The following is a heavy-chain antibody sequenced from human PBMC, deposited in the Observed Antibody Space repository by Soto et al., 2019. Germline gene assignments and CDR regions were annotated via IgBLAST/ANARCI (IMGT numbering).Heavy chain of an antibody. CDR3: AREAVSGRTGFDY. CDR1: GGTFSSNA. D-gene: IGHD6-19*01. Sequence: ASVKVSCKASGGTFSSNAISWVRQAPGQGLEWMGGIIPVFGTSNYAQKFQGRVTITADESTSTAYMEVSSLTSDDTAVYYCAREAVSGRTGFDYWGQGTLVTVSS. J-gene: IGHJ4*02. CDR2: IIPVFGTS. V-gene: IGHV1-69*13.